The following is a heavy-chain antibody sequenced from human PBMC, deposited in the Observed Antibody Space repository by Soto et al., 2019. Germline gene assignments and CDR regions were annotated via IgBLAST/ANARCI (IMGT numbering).Heavy chain of an antibody. CDR3: ATEDCYNSRGGNCFDP. D-gene: IGHD2-21*01. CDR2: TFYRSKWYN. Sequence: SQTLSLTCAISVNSVSSTSAALHWIRQSPSRGLQWLGRTFYRSKWYNDYAVSVKSRITINPDTSKNQFSLQLSAVTPEDTDVNYWATEDCYNSRGGNCFDPSGQGTLVTVSS. CDR1: VNSVSSTSAA. V-gene: IGHV6-1*01. J-gene: IGHJ5*02.